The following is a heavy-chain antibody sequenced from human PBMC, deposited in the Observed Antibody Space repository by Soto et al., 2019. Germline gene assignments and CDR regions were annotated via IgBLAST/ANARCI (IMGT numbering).Heavy chain of an antibody. CDR3: ARGWLEGGGFVY. CDR2: TYYRSKWYN. CDR1: GDSVSSNSGA. D-gene: IGHD6-19*01. V-gene: IGHV6-1*01. J-gene: IGHJ4*02. Sequence: KQSQTLSLTCDVSGDSVSSNSGAWNWIRQSPSRGLEWLGRTYYRSKWYNDYAISVKSRITIIPDASKNQFSLQLNSVTPEDTAVYYCARGWLEGGGFVYWGLGTLVTVSS.